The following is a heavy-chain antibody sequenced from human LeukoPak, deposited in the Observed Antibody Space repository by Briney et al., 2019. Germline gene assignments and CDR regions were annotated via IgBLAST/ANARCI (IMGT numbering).Heavy chain of an antibody. CDR1: GLTFSNAW. V-gene: IGHV3-15*01. CDR2: IIRKTDGERT. Sequence: GGSLRLSFAASGLTFSNAWMTWFRQAPGKGLEWIGRIIRKTDGERTHYAASVKDRFTISKDDSKNTVYLQMNSLTSEDTAVYYCSTYIMGFGGDYWGQGTLVTVSS. J-gene: IGHJ4*02. CDR3: STYIMGFGGDY. D-gene: IGHD3-16*01.